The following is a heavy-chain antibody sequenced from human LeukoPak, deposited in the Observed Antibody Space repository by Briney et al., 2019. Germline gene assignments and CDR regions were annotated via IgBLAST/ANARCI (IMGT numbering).Heavy chain of an antibody. J-gene: IGHJ3*02. V-gene: IGHV3-64*01. D-gene: IGHD2-2*01. CDR3: ARDERCSSTSCYGAFDI. CDR2: ISSNGGST. Sequence: PGGSLRLSCAASGFTFSSYTMHWVRQAPGKGPEYVSAISSNGGSTYYANSVKGRFTISRDNSKNTLYLQMGSLRTDDVAVYYCARDERCSSTSCYGAFDIWGQGTMVTVSS. CDR1: GFTFSSYT.